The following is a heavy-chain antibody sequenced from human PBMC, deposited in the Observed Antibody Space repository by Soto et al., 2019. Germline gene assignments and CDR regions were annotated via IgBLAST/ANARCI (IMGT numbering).Heavy chain of an antibody. CDR2: IYYSGST. V-gene: IGHV4-59*08. Sequence: TSETLSLTCTVSGGSISSYYWSWIRQPPGKGLEWIGYIYYSGSTNYNPSLKSRVTISVDTSKNQFSLKLSSVTAADTAVYYCARHGSGSYYNYYYYMDVWGKGTTVTVSS. D-gene: IGHD3-10*01. CDR1: GGSISSYY. CDR3: ARHGSGSYYNYYYYMDV. J-gene: IGHJ6*03.